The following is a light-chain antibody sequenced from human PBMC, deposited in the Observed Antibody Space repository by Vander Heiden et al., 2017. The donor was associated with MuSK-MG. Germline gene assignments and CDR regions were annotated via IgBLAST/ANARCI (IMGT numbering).Light chain of an antibody. Sequence: DIVMTQSPLSLPVTPGEPASISCRSSQSLLHSNGYNYLDWYLQKPGQSPQLLIYLGSNRASGVPDRFSGSGSGTDFTLKISRVEAEDLGVYYCRQALQTPWTFGQGTKVEIK. CDR2: LGS. J-gene: IGKJ1*01. CDR1: QSLLHSNGYNY. CDR3: RQALQTPWT. V-gene: IGKV2-28*01.